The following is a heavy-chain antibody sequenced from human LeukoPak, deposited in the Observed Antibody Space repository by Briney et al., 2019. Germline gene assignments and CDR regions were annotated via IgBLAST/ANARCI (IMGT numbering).Heavy chain of an antibody. J-gene: IGHJ4*02. CDR1: GGSFSGYY. V-gene: IGHV4-34*01. Sequence: SETLSLTCAVYGGSFSGYYWSWNRQPPGKGLEWIGEINHSGSTNYNPSLKSRVTISVDTSKNQFSLKLSSVTAADTAVYYCARGYSRGYSYALTLYYFDYWGQGTLVTVSS. CDR2: INHSGST. CDR3: ARGYSRGYSYALTLYYFDY. D-gene: IGHD5-18*01.